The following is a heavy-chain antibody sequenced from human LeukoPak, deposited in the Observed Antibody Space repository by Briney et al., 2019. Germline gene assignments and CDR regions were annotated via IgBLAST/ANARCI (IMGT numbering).Heavy chain of an antibody. Sequence: GESLKISCKGSGYSFTSYWIGWVRQMPGKGLEWMGIIYPGDSDTRYSPSFQGQVTIPADKSISTAYLQWSSLKASDTAMYYCARKVYSSGWYFDPWGQGTLVTVSS. CDR2: IYPGDSDT. J-gene: IGHJ5*02. D-gene: IGHD6-19*01. CDR1: GYSFTSYW. CDR3: ARKVYSSGWYFDP. V-gene: IGHV5-51*01.